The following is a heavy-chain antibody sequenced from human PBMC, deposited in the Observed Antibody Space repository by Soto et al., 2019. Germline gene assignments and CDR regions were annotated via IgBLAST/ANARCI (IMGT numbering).Heavy chain of an antibody. V-gene: IGHV4-30-2*01. D-gene: IGHD1-1*01. Sequence: SETLSLTCTVSGASINYGGYSWSWIRQTPGNGLEWIGYINHLETTFYNPSFESRLTLSIDRAKNQFSLNLNSMSAADRAVYFGARGGGSNSFDYWGQGILVTVSS. CDR2: INHLETT. J-gene: IGHJ4*02. CDR3: ARGGGSNSFDY. CDR1: GASINYGGYS.